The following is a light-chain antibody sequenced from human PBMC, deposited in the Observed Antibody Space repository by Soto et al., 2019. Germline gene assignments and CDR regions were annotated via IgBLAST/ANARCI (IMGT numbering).Light chain of an antibody. J-gene: IGKJ4*01. V-gene: IGKV3-15*01. Sequence: IVMTQSPATLSVSPGERATLSCRASQRVSSNLAWYQQKPGQAPRLLIYGVSTRATGIPARFSGSGSGTEFTLTISSLQSEDSALYYCQQYKNWLALTFGGGTKVDIK. CDR1: QRVSSN. CDR3: QQYKNWLALT. CDR2: GVS.